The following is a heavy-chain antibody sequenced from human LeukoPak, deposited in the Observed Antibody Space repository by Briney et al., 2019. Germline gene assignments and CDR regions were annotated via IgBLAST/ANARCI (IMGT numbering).Heavy chain of an antibody. J-gene: IGHJ4*02. CDR3: ASHLDGRPPKYGSGDDY. D-gene: IGHD3-10*01. Sequence: ASVKVSCKASGYTFTSYGISWVRQAPGQGLEWMGWISAYNGNTNYAQKLQGRVTMTTDTSTSTAYMELRSLRSDDTAVYYCASHLDGRPPKYGSGDDYWGQGTLVTVSS. V-gene: IGHV1-18*01. CDR1: GYTFTSYG. CDR2: ISAYNGNT.